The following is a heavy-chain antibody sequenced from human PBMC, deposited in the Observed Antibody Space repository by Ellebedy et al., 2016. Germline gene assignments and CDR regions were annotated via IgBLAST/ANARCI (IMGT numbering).Heavy chain of an antibody. CDR1: GFTFHNYV. V-gene: IGHV3-23*01. CDR2: MSGDTSVS. D-gene: IGHD3-9*01. J-gene: IGHJ1*01. Sequence: GESLKISXATSGFTFHNYVVNWVRQTPGKGLEYVAGMSGDTSVSYYADSVKGRFTISRDNSKSAVYLQMNTLRAEDTAIYYCAKDVAGIYYDGIGSYNYFHHWGQGTLVTVSA. CDR3: AKDVAGIYYDGIGSYNYFHH.